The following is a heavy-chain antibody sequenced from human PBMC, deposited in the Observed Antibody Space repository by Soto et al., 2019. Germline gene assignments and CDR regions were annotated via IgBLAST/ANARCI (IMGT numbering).Heavy chain of an antibody. D-gene: IGHD5-12*01. CDR3: ARAPVEMATIYFDY. V-gene: IGHV1-69*13. Sequence: SVKVSCKASGGTFSSYAISWVRQAPGQGLEWMGGIIPIFGTANYAQKFQGRVTITADESTSTACMELSSLRSEDTAVYYCARAPVEMATIYFDYWGQGTLVTSPQ. CDR2: IIPIFGTA. CDR1: GGTFSSYA. J-gene: IGHJ4*02.